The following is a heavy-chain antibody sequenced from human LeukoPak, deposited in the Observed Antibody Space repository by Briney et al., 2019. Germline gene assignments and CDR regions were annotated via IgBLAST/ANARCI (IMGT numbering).Heavy chain of an antibody. CDR3: ARAPIGRAYAFDI. CDR2: ISSLSNHI. J-gene: IGHJ3*02. V-gene: IGHV3-21*01. D-gene: IGHD1-26*01. CDR1: GFTFSDDF. Sequence: TGGSLRLSCAASGFTFSDDFMNWVRQVPGKGLQWVSSISSLSNHIYYADSVKGRFTIFRDNAKNSLYLQMNSLEAEDTAVYYCARAPIGRAYAFDIWGQGTMVAVSS.